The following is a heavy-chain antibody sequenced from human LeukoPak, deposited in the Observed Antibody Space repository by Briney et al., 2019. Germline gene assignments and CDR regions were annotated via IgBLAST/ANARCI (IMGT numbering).Heavy chain of an antibody. V-gene: IGHV3-23*01. CDR1: GFTFSSYA. D-gene: IGHD3-3*01. CDR3: AKDLRVNSYYDFWSGYPNNYCGMDV. CDR2: ISGSGGST. J-gene: IGHJ6*02. Sequence: GGSLRLSCAASGFTFSSYAMSWVRQAPGKGLEWVSAISGSGGSTYYADSVKGRFTISRDNSKNTLYLQMNSLRAEDTAVHYCAKDLRVNSYYDFWSGYPNNYCGMDVWGQGTTVTVSS.